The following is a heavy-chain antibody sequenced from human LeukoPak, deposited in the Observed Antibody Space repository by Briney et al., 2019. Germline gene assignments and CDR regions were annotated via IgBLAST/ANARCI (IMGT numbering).Heavy chain of an antibody. Sequence: TGGSLRLSCAASGFTFSSYSMNWVRQAPGKGLEWVSYISSSSSTIYYADSVKGRFTISRDNAKNSLYLQMNSLRAEDTAVCYCARDGLVPAAITPSWFDPWGQGTLVTVSS. CDR1: GFTFSSYS. CDR3: ARDGLVPAAITPSWFDP. J-gene: IGHJ5*02. CDR2: ISSSSSTI. D-gene: IGHD2-2*02. V-gene: IGHV3-48*01.